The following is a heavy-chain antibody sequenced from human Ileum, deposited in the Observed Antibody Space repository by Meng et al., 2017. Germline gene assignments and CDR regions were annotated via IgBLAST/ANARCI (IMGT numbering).Heavy chain of an antibody. Sequence: QVQLQESGLGLVKPSETLSLTRTVSGGSIRSTSNYWDWVRQSPGTRLEWIGSIYYSGATYYNPSLKSRVTMSVDTSKNQFSLRLSSVTAADTAVYFCARRVHDGRHYHYFDYWGQGALVTVSS. CDR3: ARRVHDGRHYHYFDY. J-gene: IGHJ4*02. CDR2: IYYSGAT. D-gene: IGHD3-16*01. V-gene: IGHV4-39*01. CDR1: GGSIRSTSNY.